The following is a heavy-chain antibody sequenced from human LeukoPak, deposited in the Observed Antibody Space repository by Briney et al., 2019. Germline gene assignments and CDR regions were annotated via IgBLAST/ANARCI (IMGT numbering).Heavy chain of an antibody. V-gene: IGHV3-21*01. J-gene: IGHJ5*02. Sequence: GGSLRLSCAASGFTLTSYNMNWVRQAPGKGLEWVSSISSDSAYIYYADSVKGRFTISRDNAKNSLYLQMNSLRAEDMAVYYCAREITMLVAWFDPWGQGTLVTVSS. CDR2: ISSDSAYI. D-gene: IGHD3-22*01. CDR1: GFTLTSYN. CDR3: AREITMLVAWFDP.